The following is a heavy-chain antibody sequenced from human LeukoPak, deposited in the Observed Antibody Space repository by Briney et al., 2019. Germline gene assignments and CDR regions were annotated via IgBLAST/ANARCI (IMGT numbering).Heavy chain of an antibody. CDR1: GFTFSSYA. Sequence: GGSLRLSCAASGFTFSSYAMSWVRQAPGQGPEWVSIIYSGGSTIYGDSVKGRFTISRDNSKNTLFLHMNSLRAEDTAVYYCARNMGDWGRAFDFWGQGTMVTVSS. CDR3: ARNMGDWGRAFDF. J-gene: IGHJ3*01. D-gene: IGHD7-27*01. CDR2: IYSGGST. V-gene: IGHV3-53*01.